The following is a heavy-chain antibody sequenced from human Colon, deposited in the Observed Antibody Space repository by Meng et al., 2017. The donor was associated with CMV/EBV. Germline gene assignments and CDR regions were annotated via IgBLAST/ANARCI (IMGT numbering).Heavy chain of an antibody. Sequence: QGHLQESGPGLRKPSETLALTCAVYGGSFSEYYLSWIRHPPGRGLEWIGEIRHSGSTSYSYNSSLKSRVTISIDTSKNQFSLELTSVTAADTAVYYCAGGSYQAWELLHYWGQGTLVTVSS. CDR3: AGGSYQAWELLHY. CDR2: IRHSGSTSY. D-gene: IGHD1-26*01. V-gene: IGHV4-34*01. J-gene: IGHJ4*02. CDR1: GGSFSEYY.